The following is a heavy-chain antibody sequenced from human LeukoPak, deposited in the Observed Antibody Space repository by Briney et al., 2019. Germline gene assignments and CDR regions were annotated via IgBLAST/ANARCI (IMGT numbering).Heavy chain of an antibody. CDR1: GGSISSSSYY. CDR2: IYTSGST. V-gene: IGHV4-61*02. J-gene: IGHJ4*02. D-gene: IGHD6-6*01. Sequence: NPSETLSLTCTVSGGSISSSSYYWGWIRQPPGKGLEWIGRIYTSGSTNYNPSLKSRVTISVDTSKNQFSLKLSSVTAADTAVYYCARGPGGSSSSDFDYWGQGTLVTVSS. CDR3: ARGPGGSSSSDFDY.